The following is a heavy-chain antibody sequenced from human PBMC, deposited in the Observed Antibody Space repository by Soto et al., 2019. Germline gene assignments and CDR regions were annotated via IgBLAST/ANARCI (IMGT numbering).Heavy chain of an antibody. V-gene: IGHV4-31*03. CDR2: IYYSGST. CDR1: GGSISSGGYY. Sequence: SETLSLTSTVSGGSISSGGYYWSCIRQHPGKGREWIGYIYYSGSTYYNPSLKSRVTISVDTSKNQFSLKLSSVTAADTAVYYCASPQLDILKRYWFDPWGQGTLVTVSS. J-gene: IGHJ5*02. D-gene: IGHD3-9*01. CDR3: ASPQLDILKRYWFDP.